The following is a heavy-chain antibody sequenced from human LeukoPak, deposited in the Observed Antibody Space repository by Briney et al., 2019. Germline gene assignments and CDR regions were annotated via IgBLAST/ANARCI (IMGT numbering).Heavy chain of an antibody. CDR3: AKDKSHFTYYYDSSGYTDY. CDR1: GFTFSNFG. CDR2: ISYDGSNK. V-gene: IGHV3-30*12. J-gene: IGHJ4*02. D-gene: IGHD3-22*01. Sequence: GGSLRLSCAASGFTFSNFGMHWVRQAPGKGLEWVAVISYDGSNKYYADSVTGRFTISRDNSKNTLYLQMNSLRAEDTAVYYCAKDKSHFTYYYDSSGYTDYWGQGTLVTVSS.